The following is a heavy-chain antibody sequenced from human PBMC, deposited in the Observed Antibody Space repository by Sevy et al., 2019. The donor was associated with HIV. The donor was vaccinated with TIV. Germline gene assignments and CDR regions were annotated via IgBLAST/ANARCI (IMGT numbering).Heavy chain of an antibody. D-gene: IGHD6-13*01. V-gene: IGHV3-7*01. CDR1: GFTFSSYW. J-gene: IGHJ5*02. CDR3: ARGGSSSWYYWFDP. Sequence: GGSLRLSCAASGFTFSSYWMSWVRQAPGKGLEWVASIKQDGSEKYYVDSVKGRFTISRDNAKNSLYLQMNSLRAEDTAVYYCARGGSSSWYYWFDPWGQGTLVTVSS. CDR2: IKQDGSEK.